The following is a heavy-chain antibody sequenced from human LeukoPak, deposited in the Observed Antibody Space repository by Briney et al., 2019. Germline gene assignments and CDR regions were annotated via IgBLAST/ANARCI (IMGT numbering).Heavy chain of an antibody. CDR1: GFTFNTYA. V-gene: IGHV3-48*03. D-gene: IGHD3-10*02. CDR3: AELGITMIGGV. Sequence: GGSLRLSCVASGFTFNTYAIHWVRQAPGKGLEWVSYISSSGSTIYYADSVKGRFTISRDNAKNSLYLQMNSLRAEDTAVYYCAELGITMIGGVWGKGTTVTISS. CDR2: ISSSGSTI. J-gene: IGHJ6*04.